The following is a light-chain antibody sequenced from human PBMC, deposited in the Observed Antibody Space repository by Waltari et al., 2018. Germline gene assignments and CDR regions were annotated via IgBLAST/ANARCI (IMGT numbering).Light chain of an antibody. Sequence: QSALTQPASVSGSPGQSITTPCTGTSSDVGNYTRVSWYQQHPGKAPKLMIYAVSKRPSGVSDRFSGSKSGDMASLTISGLQPEDEAEYFCSSYAGSSKGVFGGGTKVTVL. V-gene: IGLV2-23*02. J-gene: IGLJ2*01. CDR2: AVS. CDR1: SSDVGNYTR. CDR3: SSYAGSSKGV.